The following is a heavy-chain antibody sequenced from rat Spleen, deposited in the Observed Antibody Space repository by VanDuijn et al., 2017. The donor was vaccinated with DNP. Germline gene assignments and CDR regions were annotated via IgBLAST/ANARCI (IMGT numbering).Heavy chain of an antibody. CDR1: GFSFRNYY. Sequence: EVQLVESGGGLVQPGRSLKLSCTASGFSFRNYYMAWVRQAPKKGLEWVAIVSHSDGITYYPDSVKGRFTISRDNAKNTLYLQMNSLRSEDTATYYCARGGRSYFDYWGHGVMVTVSS. CDR3: ARGGRSYFDY. D-gene: IGHD1-11*01. V-gene: IGHV5-25*01. J-gene: IGHJ2*01. CDR2: VSHSDGIT.